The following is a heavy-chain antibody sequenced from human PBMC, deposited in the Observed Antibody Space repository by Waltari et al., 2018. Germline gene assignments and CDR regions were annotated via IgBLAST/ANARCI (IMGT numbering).Heavy chain of an antibody. Sequence: EVELVQSGAEVKKPGATVKISCKASGYTFMDYFMHWVQQAPGKGLEWMGRIDPEDGETVYSEKFQGRVTITADTSTDTACMELSSLTSGDTAVYYCAPLPGGSGQTFDYWGQGTLVTVSS. J-gene: IGHJ4*02. D-gene: IGHD3-10*01. V-gene: IGHV1-69-2*01. CDR3: APLPGGSGQTFDY. CDR2: IDPEDGET. CDR1: GYTFMDYF.